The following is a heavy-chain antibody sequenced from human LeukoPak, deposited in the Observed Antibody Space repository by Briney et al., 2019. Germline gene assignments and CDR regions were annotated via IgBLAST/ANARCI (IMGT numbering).Heavy chain of an antibody. D-gene: IGHD3-22*01. CDR1: GYTLTELS. V-gene: IGHV1-24*01. CDR2: FDPEDGET. Sequence: ASVKVSCKVSGYTLTELSMHWVRQAPGKGLEWMGGFDPEDGETIYAQKFQGRVTMTEDTSTDTAYMELSSLRSEDTAVYYCATSLDSSGYYYVTNFDYWGQGTLVTVSS. CDR3: ATSLDSSGYYYVTNFDY. J-gene: IGHJ4*02.